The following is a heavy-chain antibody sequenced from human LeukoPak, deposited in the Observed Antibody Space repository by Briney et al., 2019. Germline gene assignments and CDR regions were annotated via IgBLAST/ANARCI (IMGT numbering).Heavy chain of an antibody. J-gene: IGHJ6*02. CDR1: GGSISSYY. Sequence: SETLSLTCTVSGGSISSYYWIWIRQPPGKGLEWIGYIYYSGSTNYNPSLKSRVTISVDTSKNQFSLKLSSVTAADTAVYYCARGREQWPNYYHGMDVWGQGTTVTVSS. V-gene: IGHV4-59*01. CDR3: ARGREQWPNYYHGMDV. CDR2: IYYSGST. D-gene: IGHD6-19*01.